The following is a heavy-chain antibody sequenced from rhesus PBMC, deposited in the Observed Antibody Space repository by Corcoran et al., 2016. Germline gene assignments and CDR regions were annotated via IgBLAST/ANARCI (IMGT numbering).Heavy chain of an antibody. V-gene: IGHV4-169*01. CDR3: ARTRGGGYFDY. Sequence: QLQLQESGPGLVKPSETLSVTCAVSGGATSSGYWSGIRQGHGKGLEWIGAIYGSGTSTNSNPSLKSRVTLSVDPSKNQLSLKLSSVTAADTAVYYCARTRGGGYFDYLGQGVLVTVSS. D-gene: IGHD3-9*01. CDR2: IYGSGTST. CDR1: GGATSSGY. J-gene: IGHJ4*01.